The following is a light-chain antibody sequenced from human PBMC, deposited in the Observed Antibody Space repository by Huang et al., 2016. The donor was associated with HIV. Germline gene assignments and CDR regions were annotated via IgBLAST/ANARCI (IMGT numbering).Light chain of an antibody. CDR3: QQYYRLPQT. CDR2: WAS. CDR1: QSVLYSSNSKND. V-gene: IGKV4-1*01. Sequence: DIVMTQSPDSLTVSLGERATIKCRSSQSVLYSSNSKNDLAWFQQKPGRAPRLLIYWASARESGVPDRFSGSGSGTDFTLTSDRLEAEDAAIYYCQQYYRLPQTFGQGTRVEIK. J-gene: IGKJ1*01.